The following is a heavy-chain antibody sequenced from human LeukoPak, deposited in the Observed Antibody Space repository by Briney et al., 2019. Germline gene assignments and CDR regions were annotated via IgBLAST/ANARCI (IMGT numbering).Heavy chain of an antibody. V-gene: IGHV1-46*01. CDR2: INPGGGST. Sequence: ASVKVSCKASGYTFTSYDMHWVRQAPGQGLEWMGIINPGGGSTTYAQKFQGRLTMTRDTSTSTVYMELSSLTSEDTAVYYCARMSSGWDDYWGQGTLVTVSS. CDR1: GYTFTSYD. D-gene: IGHD6-19*01. J-gene: IGHJ4*02. CDR3: ARMSSGWDDY.